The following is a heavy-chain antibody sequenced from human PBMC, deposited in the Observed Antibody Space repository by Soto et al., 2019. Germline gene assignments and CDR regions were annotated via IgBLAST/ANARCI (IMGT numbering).Heavy chain of an antibody. D-gene: IGHD2-2*01. CDR2: IYYSGST. V-gene: IGHV4-39*01. J-gene: IGHJ6*02. CDR3: ARVCSSTSCFYYYYYGMDV. Sequence: SETLSLTCTVSGGSISSSSYYWGWIRQPPGKGLEWIGSIYYSGSTYYNPSLKSRVTISVDTSKNQFSLKLSSVTAADTAVYYCARVCSSTSCFYYYYYGMDVWGQGTTVTVSS. CDR1: GGSISSSSYY.